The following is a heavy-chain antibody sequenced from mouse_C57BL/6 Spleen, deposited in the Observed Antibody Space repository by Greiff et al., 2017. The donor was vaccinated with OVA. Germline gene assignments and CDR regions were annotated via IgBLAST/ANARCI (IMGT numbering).Heavy chain of an antibody. D-gene: IGHD2-3*01. CDR3: ARDGDGYCEGYFDY. CDR1: GYTFTDYY. Sequence: EVQLQQSGPELVKPGASVKISCKASGYTFTDYYMNWVKQSHGKSLEWIGDINPNNGGTSYNQKFKGKATLTVDKSSSTAYMELRSLTSEDSAVYYCARDGDGYCEGYFDYWGQGTTLTVSS. CDR2: INPNNGGT. V-gene: IGHV1-26*01. J-gene: IGHJ2*01.